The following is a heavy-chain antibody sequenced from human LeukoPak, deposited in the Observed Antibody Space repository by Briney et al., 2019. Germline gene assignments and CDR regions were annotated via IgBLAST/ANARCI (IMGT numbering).Heavy chain of an antibody. D-gene: IGHD4-11*01. V-gene: IGHV3-30*02. CDR1: GFTFSSYG. CDR2: IRCDGSNK. CDR3: AKLDDYSNYRPLDY. J-gene: IGHJ4*02. Sequence: GGSLRLSCAASGFTFSSYGMHWVRQAPGKGLEWVAFIRCDGSNKYYADSVKGRFTISRDNSKNTLYLQMNSLRAEDTAVYYCAKLDDYSNYRPLDYWGQGTLVTVSS.